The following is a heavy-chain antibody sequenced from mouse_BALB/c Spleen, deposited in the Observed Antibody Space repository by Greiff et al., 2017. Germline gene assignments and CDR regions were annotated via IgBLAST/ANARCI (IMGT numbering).Heavy chain of an antibody. V-gene: IGHV1-54*01. CDR1: GYAFTNYL. CDR2: INPGSGGT. D-gene: IGHD3-3*01. CDR3: ARRDPFAY. Sequence: VQLQQSGAELVRPGTSVKVSCKASGYAFTNYLIEWVKQRPGQGLEWIGVINPGSGGTNYNEKFKGKATLTADKSSSTAYMQLSSLTSDDSAVYFCARRDPFAYWGQGTLVTVSA. J-gene: IGHJ3*01.